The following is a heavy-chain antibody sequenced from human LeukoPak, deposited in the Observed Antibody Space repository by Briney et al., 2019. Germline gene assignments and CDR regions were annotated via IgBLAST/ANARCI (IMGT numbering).Heavy chain of an antibody. CDR1: GFTFSSYA. D-gene: IGHD2-15*01. CDR3: AKRVRVVAALAGYYFDY. V-gene: IGHV3-23*01. CDR2: ISGSGGST. J-gene: IGHJ4*02. Sequence: GGSLRLSCAASGFTFSSYAMSWVRQAPGKGLEWVSAISGSGGSTYYADSVKGRFTISRDSSKNTLYLQMNSLRAEDTAVYYCAKRVRVVAALAGYYFDYWGQGTLVTVSS.